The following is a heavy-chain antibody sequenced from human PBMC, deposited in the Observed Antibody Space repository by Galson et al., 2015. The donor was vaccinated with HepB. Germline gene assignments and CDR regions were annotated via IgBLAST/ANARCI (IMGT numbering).Heavy chain of an antibody. Sequence: SLRLSCAASGFTFSSYEMNWVRQAPGKGLEWVSYISSSGSTIYYADSVKGRFTISRDNAKNSLYLQMNSLRAEDTAVYYCASRIGYSSSWTYYYYYGMDVWGQGTTVTVSS. V-gene: IGHV3-48*03. CDR2: ISSSGSTI. D-gene: IGHD6-13*01. CDR3: ASRIGYSSSWTYYYYYGMDV. J-gene: IGHJ6*02. CDR1: GFTFSSYE.